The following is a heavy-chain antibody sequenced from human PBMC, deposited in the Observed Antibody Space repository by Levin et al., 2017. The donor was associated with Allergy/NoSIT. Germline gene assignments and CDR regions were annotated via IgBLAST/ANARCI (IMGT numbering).Heavy chain of an antibody. J-gene: IGHJ4*02. D-gene: IGHD4-17*01. CDR3: ASSDDYGDYEVDY. V-gene: IGHV3-21*01. CDR1: GFTFSSYS. CDR2: ISSSSSYI. Sequence: GGSLRLSCAASGFTFSSYSMNWVRQAPGKGLEWVSSISSSSSYIYYADSVKGRFTISRDNAKNSLYLQMNSLRAEDTAVYYCASSDDYGDYEVDYWGQGTLVTVSS.